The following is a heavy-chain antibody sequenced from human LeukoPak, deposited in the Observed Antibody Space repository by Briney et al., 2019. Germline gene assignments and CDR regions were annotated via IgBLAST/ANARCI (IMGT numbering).Heavy chain of an antibody. CDR2: IRGDNGNT. D-gene: IGHD3-9*01. CDR1: GYTFTSYV. J-gene: IGHJ4*02. V-gene: IGHV1-18*01. CDR3: ARVDLLTGYYFFDY. Sequence: GASVKVSCKASGYTFTSYVINWVRQATGQGLEWVGWIRGDNGNTNYAQKLQGRVTMTTDTSTSTAYMELRSLGSDETAVYYCARVDLLTGYYFFDYWGQGTLVTVSS.